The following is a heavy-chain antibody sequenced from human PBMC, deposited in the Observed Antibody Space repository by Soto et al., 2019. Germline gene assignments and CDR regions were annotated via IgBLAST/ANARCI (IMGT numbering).Heavy chain of an antibody. CDR2: IYPGDSDT. V-gene: IGHV5-51*01. CDR1: GYSFTSYW. D-gene: IGHD3-9*01. CDR3: ARSEMYYDILTGYLYYYYGMDV. J-gene: IGHJ6*02. Sequence: PGESLKISCKGSGYSFTSYWIGWVRQMPGKGLEWMGIIYPGDSDTRYSPSFQGQVTISADKSISTAYLQWSSLKASDTAMYYCARSEMYYDILTGYLYYYYGMDVWGQGTTVTVSS.